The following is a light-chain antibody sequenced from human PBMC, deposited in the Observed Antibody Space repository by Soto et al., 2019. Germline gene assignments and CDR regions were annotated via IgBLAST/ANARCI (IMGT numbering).Light chain of an antibody. CDR3: QQYNSWT. Sequence: PGERATLSCRASQSVGSNYLAWYQQKPGQAPRLLIYGASRRATGIPDRFSGSGSGTDFTLTISSLQPDDFATYYCQQYNSWTFGQGTKVDIK. V-gene: IGKV3-20*01. J-gene: IGKJ1*01. CDR2: GAS. CDR1: QSVGSNY.